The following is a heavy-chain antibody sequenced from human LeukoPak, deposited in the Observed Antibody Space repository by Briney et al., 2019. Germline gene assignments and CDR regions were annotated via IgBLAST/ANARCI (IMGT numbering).Heavy chain of an antibody. CDR1: GFTFSNYW. Sequence: PGGSLRLSCAASGFTFSNYWMAWVRQAPGKGLQWVANIKQDGSEKYYVESVRGRFTISRDNSKNTLYLQMNSLRAEDTAVYYCARDDSSALPYYFDYWGQGTLVTVSS. V-gene: IGHV3-7*01. CDR3: ARDDSSALPYYFDY. J-gene: IGHJ4*02. D-gene: IGHD3-22*01. CDR2: IKQDGSEK.